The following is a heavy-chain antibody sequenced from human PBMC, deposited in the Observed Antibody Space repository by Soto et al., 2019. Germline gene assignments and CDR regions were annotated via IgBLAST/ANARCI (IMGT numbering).Heavy chain of an antibody. J-gene: IGHJ4*02. D-gene: IGHD3-16*02. CDR2: IRSKAYGGTT. Sequence: GKGLGWVGFIRSKAYGGTTEYAASVKGRFTISRDDSKSIAYLQMNSLKTEDTAVYYCTRDNMITFGGVIAPSDYWGQGTLVPVSS. V-gene: IGHV3-49*02. CDR3: TRDNMITFGGVIAPSDY.